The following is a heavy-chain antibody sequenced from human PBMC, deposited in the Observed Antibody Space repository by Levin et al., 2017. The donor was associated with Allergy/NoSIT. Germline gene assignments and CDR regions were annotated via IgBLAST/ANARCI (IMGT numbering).Heavy chain of an antibody. CDR3: VKGSAAAGDLFDY. CDR2: ISWNSGGI. J-gene: IGHJ4*02. V-gene: IGHV3-9*01. CDR1: GYSLGDYA. Sequence: GGSLRLSCAASGYSLGDYAMHWVRQAPGKGLEWVSSISWNSGGIGYADSVKGRFTISRDNAKNSLYLQMNSLRPEDTALYYCVKGSAAAGDLFDYWGQGTLVTVSS. D-gene: IGHD6-13*01.